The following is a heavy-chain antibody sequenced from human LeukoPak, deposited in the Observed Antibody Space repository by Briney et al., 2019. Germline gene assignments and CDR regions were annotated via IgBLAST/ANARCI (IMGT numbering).Heavy chain of an antibody. Sequence: PSETLSLTCTVSGYSISSGYYWGWIRQPPGKGLEWIGSIYHSGSTYYNPSLKSRVTISVDTSKNQFSLKLSSVTAADTVVYYCARDSDYDILTGHMPFDYWGQGTLVTVSS. J-gene: IGHJ4*02. CDR2: IYHSGST. D-gene: IGHD3-9*01. V-gene: IGHV4-38-2*02. CDR3: ARDSDYDILTGHMPFDY. CDR1: GYSISSGYY.